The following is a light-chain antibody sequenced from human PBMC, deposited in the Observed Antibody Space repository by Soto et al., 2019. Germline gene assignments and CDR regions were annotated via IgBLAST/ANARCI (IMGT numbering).Light chain of an antibody. CDR1: QSVSSSY. CDR3: QQYGSSPRT. CDR2: GAS. Sequence: EIVVTQSPGTLSLSPGERATLSCRASQSVSSSYLAWYQQKPGQAPRLLIYGASSRATGIPDRFSGSGSETDFPLTISRLEPEDFAVFYCQQYGSSPRTFGQGTKVEI. V-gene: IGKV3-20*01. J-gene: IGKJ1*01.